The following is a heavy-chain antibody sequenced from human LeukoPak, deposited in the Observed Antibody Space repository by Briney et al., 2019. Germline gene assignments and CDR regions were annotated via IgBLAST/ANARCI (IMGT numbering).Heavy chain of an antibody. D-gene: IGHD6-6*01. Sequence: KPGGSLRLSCAASGFTFSNAWMDWVRQAPGNGLEWVGRIKSKTNGGTTDYPAHVKGRFTISRDDSKNTLYLQMNSLKIEDTAVYYCTTEYSSSYNWFNPWGQGTLVTVSS. V-gene: IGHV3-15*01. CDR2: IKSKTNGGTT. CDR3: TTEYSSSYNWFNP. J-gene: IGHJ5*02. CDR1: GFTFSNAW.